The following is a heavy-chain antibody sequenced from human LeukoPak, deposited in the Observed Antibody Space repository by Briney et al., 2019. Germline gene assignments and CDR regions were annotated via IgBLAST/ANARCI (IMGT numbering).Heavy chain of an antibody. D-gene: IGHD5-18*01. CDR2: IIPILATA. CDR3: ARGSWDTAMVRLIFDI. J-gene: IGHJ3*02. CDR1: GGTFSSYA. V-gene: IGHV1-69*05. Sequence: GSSVKVSCKASGGTFSSYAISWVRQAPAQGLEWMGGIIPILATANYAQKFQGRVTITTDESTSTAYMELSSLRSEDTAVYYCARGSWDTAMVRLIFDIWGQGTMVTVSS.